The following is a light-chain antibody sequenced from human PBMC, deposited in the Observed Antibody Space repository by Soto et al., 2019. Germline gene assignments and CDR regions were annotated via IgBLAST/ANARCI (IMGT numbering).Light chain of an antibody. V-gene: IGKV1-39*01. Sequence: DIQMTHSPSSLSASVGDRVTITCRASQSISSYLNWYQQKPGKAPKLLIYAASSLQSGVPSRFSGSGSGTDFTLTISSLQPEDFATYYCQQSYSTRPWTFGQGTKV. CDR2: AAS. CDR3: QQSYSTRPWT. J-gene: IGKJ1*01. CDR1: QSISSY.